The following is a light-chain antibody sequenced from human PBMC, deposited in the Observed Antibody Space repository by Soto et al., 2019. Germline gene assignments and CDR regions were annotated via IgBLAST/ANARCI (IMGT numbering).Light chain of an antibody. CDR1: SSDVGGHDY. Sequence: QSALTQPPSASGSPGQSVTISCTGTSSDVGGHDYVSWYQQHPGKAPKIIIYDVSKRPSGVPDRFSGSKSVNTASLTVSGLQAEDEADYYCSSYAGSTNFVFGGGTKVTVL. CDR2: DVS. J-gene: IGLJ2*01. V-gene: IGLV2-8*01. CDR3: SSYAGSTNFV.